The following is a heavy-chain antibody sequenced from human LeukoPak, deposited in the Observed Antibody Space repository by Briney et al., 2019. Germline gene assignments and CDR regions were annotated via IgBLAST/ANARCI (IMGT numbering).Heavy chain of an antibody. D-gene: IGHD2-8*01. J-gene: IGHJ6*03. CDR2: ISWDGGST. V-gene: IGHV3-43D*04. CDR3: AKAGDCTNGVCYTTYYYMDV. CDR1: GFTSYDYA. Sequence: GGSPRLSCAASGFTSYDYAMHWVRQAPGKGLEWVSLISWDGGSTYYADTVKGRFTTSRDNSKNSLYLQMNSLRAEDTALYYCAKAGDCTNGVCYTTYYYMDVWGKGTTVTVS.